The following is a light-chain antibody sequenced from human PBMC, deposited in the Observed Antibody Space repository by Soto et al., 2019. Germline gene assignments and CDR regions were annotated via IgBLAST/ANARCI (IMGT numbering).Light chain of an antibody. CDR3: QHYNSYSEA. Sequence: DIQITQYPSTLSGSVGDGVTITCRASQTISSWLAWYQQKPGKAPKLLIYKASTLKSGVPSRFSGSGSGTEFTLTISSLQPDDFATYYCQHYNSYSEAFGQGTKVDIK. V-gene: IGKV1-5*03. CDR2: KAS. CDR1: QTISSW. J-gene: IGKJ1*01.